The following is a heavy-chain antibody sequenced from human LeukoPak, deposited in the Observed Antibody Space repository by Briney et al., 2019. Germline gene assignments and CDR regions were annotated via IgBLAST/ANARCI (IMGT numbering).Heavy chain of an antibody. D-gene: IGHD6-19*01. J-gene: IGHJ4*02. CDR2: IYYSGTT. Sequence: SETLSLTCTVSGGSISSSSYYWGWIRQPPGKGLEWIGSIYYSGTTYYNPSLKRRVTISIDTSKNQFSLNLTSVTAADTAVYYCAREAPQRAVAGTVLDYWGQGTLVTVSS. CDR1: GGSISSSSYY. V-gene: IGHV4-39*07. CDR3: AREAPQRAVAGTVLDY.